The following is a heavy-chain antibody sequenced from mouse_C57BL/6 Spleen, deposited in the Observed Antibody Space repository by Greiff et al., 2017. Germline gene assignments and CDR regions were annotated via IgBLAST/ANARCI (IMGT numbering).Heavy chain of an antibody. Sequence: VKLMESGPGLVAPSQSLSISCTVSGFSLTSYGVHWVRQPPGKGLEWLVVIWSDGSTTYNSAPNSRLSISKDNSKSQVSLKKNSLHTDDTAMYYCARHGDYGRYAKDYWGQGTSVTVSS. V-gene: IGHV2-6-1*01. CDR2: IWSDGST. CDR3: ARHGDYGRYAKDY. D-gene: IGHD2-4*01. CDR1: GFSLTSYG. J-gene: IGHJ4*01.